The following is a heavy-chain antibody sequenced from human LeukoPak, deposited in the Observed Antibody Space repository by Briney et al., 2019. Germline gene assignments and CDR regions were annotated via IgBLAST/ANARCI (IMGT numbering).Heavy chain of an antibody. Sequence: SETLSLTCTVSGGSISSGDYYWSWIRQHPGKGLEWIGHIYYSGSTYYNPSLKSRVTISVDTSKNQFSLKLSSVTAADTAVYHCARVWFVVVPPVMLDYFFDHWGQGTLVTVSS. D-gene: IGHD2-2*01. CDR1: GGSISSGDYY. CDR2: IYYSGST. V-gene: IGHV4-31*03. J-gene: IGHJ4*02. CDR3: ARVWFVVVPPVMLDYFFDH.